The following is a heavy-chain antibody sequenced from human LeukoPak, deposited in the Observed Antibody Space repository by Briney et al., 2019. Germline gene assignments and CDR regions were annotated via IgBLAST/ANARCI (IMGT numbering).Heavy chain of an antibody. D-gene: IGHD6-19*01. CDR2: IYYSGST. J-gene: IGHJ4*02. CDR3: ARGVGSGWFFDY. Sequence: SETLSLTCTVSSGSISSYFWSWIRQPPGKGLEWIGYIYYSGSTNYNPSLKSRVTISVDTSKNQFSLKLISVTAADTAVYYCARGVGSGWFFDYWGQGTLVTVSS. V-gene: IGHV4-59*12. CDR1: SGSISSYF.